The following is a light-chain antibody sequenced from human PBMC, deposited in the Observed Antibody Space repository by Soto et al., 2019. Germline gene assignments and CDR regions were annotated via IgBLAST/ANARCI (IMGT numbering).Light chain of an antibody. CDR3: QVWDSNTASVI. CDR1: NIGSKN. Sequence: SYELTQPLSVSVALGQTAKITCGADNIGSKNVHWYQQKPGQAPVLVIYRDINRPSGIPERFSGSNSGNTATLTISRAQGGDEADFYCQVWDSNTASVIFGGGTKVTVL. J-gene: IGLJ2*01. V-gene: IGLV3-9*01. CDR2: RDI.